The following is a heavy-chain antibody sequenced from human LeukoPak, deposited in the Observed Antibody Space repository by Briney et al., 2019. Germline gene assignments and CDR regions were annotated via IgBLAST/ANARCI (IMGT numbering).Heavy chain of an antibody. Sequence: GGSLRLSCAASGFTFDDYGMSWVRHVPGKGLEWVSGINWIGGSTGYADSVQGRFTISRDNAKNSLYLQMNSLRADDTALYYCAKNWGSFSWFFDLWGRGTLVTVSS. J-gene: IGHJ2*01. CDR1: GFTFDDYG. D-gene: IGHD2/OR15-2a*01. CDR2: INWIGGST. CDR3: AKNWGSFSWFFDL. V-gene: IGHV3-20*04.